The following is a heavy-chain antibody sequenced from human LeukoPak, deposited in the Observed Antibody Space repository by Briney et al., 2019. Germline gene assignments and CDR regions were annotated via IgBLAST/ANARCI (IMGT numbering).Heavy chain of an antibody. J-gene: IGHJ4*02. CDR1: GFTFSSYW. Sequence: GGSLRLSCAASGFTFSSYWMHWVRQAPGKGLVWVSRINSDGSSTFYADSVKGRFTTSRDNAENTVYLQMNSLRADDTAVYYCARIPGGSGSQYDYWGQGPWSSSPQ. CDR3: ARIPGGSGSQYDY. D-gene: IGHD3-10*01. CDR2: INSDGSST. V-gene: IGHV3-74*01.